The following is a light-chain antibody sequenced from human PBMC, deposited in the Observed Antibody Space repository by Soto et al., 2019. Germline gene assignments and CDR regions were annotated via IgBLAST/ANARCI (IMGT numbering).Light chain of an antibody. J-gene: IGLJ1*01. CDR1: SSDVGGYNY. CDR3: SSYAGYNNYV. Sequence: QSALTQPHSASGSPGQSVTISCTGTSSDVGGYNYVSWYQQHPGKAPKLMIYEVSKRPSGVPDRFSGSRSGNTASLTVSGLQAEDEADYYCSSYAGYNNYVFGAGTKLTVL. V-gene: IGLV2-8*01. CDR2: EVS.